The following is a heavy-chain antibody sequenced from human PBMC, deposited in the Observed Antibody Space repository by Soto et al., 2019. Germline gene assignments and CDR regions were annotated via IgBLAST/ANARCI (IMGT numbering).Heavy chain of an antibody. CDR2: FSGIGGST. D-gene: IGHD6-19*01. Sequence: QTVGSLRLSCEASGFTFSIYAMNWVRQAPGKGLEWVSAFSGIGGSTFYADSVKGRFTVSRDRSKNTLYLQMNNLRAEDTAVYYCAKVIAVAGRGYYYYGMDVWGQGTTVTVSS. CDR3: AKVIAVAGRGYYYYGMDV. CDR1: GFTFSIYA. V-gene: IGHV3-23*01. J-gene: IGHJ6*02.